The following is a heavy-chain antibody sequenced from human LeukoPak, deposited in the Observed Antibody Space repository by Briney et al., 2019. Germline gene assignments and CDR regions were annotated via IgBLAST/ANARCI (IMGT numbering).Heavy chain of an antibody. V-gene: IGHV1-18*01. CDR2: ISAYNGDT. CDR1: GYTFTTYG. D-gene: IGHD3-22*01. Sequence: ASVKVSCKASGYTFTTYGISWVRQAAGQGLEWMGWISAYNGDTNYAQRLQGRVTMTTDTSTSTAYMELRSLRSDDTAVYYCARILYYDSSGPPDYWGQGTLVTVSS. J-gene: IGHJ4*02. CDR3: ARILYYDSSGPPDY.